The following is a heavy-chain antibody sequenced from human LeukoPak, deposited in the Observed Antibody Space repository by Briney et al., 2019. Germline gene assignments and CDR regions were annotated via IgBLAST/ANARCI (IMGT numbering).Heavy chain of an antibody. J-gene: IGHJ6*02. D-gene: IGHD1-26*01. Sequence: GRSLRLSCAASGLTFSSYAMTWVRQAPGQGLEWVSTISGSGDNTHYADSVEGRLTISRDNSKNTLYLQMNSLRVEDTAVYYCGGAKFYYYGMDVWGQGTTVTVSS. V-gene: IGHV3-23*01. CDR3: GGAKFYYYGMDV. CDR2: ISGSGDNT. CDR1: GLTFSSYA.